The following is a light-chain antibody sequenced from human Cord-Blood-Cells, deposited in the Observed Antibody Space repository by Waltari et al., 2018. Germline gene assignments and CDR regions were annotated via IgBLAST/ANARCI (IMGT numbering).Light chain of an antibody. CDR1: QDISHY. V-gene: IGKV1-33*01. CDR3: QQYDNLPWT. Sequence: IQMTQSPSSLSASVGDRVTITCQASQDISHYLNWYQQKTGKAPKRLIYDASNLETGVPERFSGSGSGTDFTFTISSLQPEDIATYYCQQYDNLPWTFGQGTKVEIK. J-gene: IGKJ1*01. CDR2: DAS.